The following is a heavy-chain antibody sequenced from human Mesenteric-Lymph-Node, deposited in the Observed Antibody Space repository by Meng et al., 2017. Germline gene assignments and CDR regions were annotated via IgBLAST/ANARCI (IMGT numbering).Heavy chain of an antibody. D-gene: IGHD3-22*01. V-gene: IGHV4-61*02. CDR3: ARGGAYYYDSSGYYPSDAFDI. CDR2: IYTSGST. Sequence: SETLSLTCTVSGGSISSGSYYWSWIRQPAGKGLEWIGRIYTSGSTNYNPSLKSRVTISVDTSKNQFSLKLSSVTAADTAVYYCARGGAYYYDSSGYYPSDAFDIWGQGTMVT. J-gene: IGHJ3*02. CDR1: GGSISSGSYY.